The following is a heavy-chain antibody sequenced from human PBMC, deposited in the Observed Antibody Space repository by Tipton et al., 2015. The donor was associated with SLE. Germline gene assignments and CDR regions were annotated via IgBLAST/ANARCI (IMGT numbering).Heavy chain of an antibody. Sequence: TLSLTCTVSGGSISSRYWRWIRQPPGKGLWWIGYIFNSGSTNYNPSLKSRVTISVDTSKNQFSLRLKSVTAADTAVYYCAGIGGKATVSPFYYYGMDVWGQGTTVTVSS. CDR1: GGSISSRY. D-gene: IGHD4-17*01. CDR3: AGIGGKATVSPFYYYGMDV. V-gene: IGHV4-59*11. CDR2: IFNSGST. J-gene: IGHJ6*02.